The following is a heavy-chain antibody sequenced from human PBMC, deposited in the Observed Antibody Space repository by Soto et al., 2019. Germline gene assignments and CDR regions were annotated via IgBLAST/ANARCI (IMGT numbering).Heavy chain of an antibody. V-gene: IGHV4-30-4*01. CDR2: IYYSGST. CDR1: GGSISSGDYY. Sequence: SETLSLTCTVSGGSISSGDYYWSWIRQPPGKGLEWIGYIYYSGSTYYNPSLKSRVTISVDTSKNQFSLKLSSVTAADTAVYYCARDEFSYSYGTDYYYYYGMHVWGQVTTVT. D-gene: IGHD5-18*01. CDR3: ARDEFSYSYGTDYYYYYGMHV. J-gene: IGHJ6*02.